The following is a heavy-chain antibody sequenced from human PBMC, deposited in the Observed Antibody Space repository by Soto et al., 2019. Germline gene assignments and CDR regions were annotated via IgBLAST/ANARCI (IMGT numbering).Heavy chain of an antibody. CDR1: GFTFSSFA. CDR2: ISGSGGST. Sequence: GSLRLSCAASGFTFSSFAMSWVRQAPGKGLEWVSAISGSGGSTYYADSVKGRFTISRDNSKNTLYLQMNSLRAEDTAVYYCAKAPYIAVTCFDYWGQGTLVTVSS. CDR3: AKAPYIAVTCFDY. V-gene: IGHV3-23*01. D-gene: IGHD6-19*01. J-gene: IGHJ4*02.